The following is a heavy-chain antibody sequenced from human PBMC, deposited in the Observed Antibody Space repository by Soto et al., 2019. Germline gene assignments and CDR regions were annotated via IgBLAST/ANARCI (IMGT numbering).Heavy chain of an antibody. V-gene: IGHV1-18*01. Sequence: ALGKVSCKASGYRFSSYGMCWVRQAPGQGPEGRAWISPYKGRTNYAQNVKGRVVMTTDISTNTVYLELRSLRSDDTAMYYCGRCRTFSYAIDVLDEVTTVTVFS. D-gene: IGHD2-8*01. CDR2: ISPYKGRT. CDR1: GYRFSSYG. J-gene: IGHJ6*04. CDR3: GRCRTFSYAIDV.